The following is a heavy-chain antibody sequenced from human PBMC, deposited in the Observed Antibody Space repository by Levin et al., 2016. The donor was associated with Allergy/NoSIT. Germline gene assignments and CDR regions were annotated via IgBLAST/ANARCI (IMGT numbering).Heavy chain of an antibody. CDR1: GFTFSSYG. D-gene: IGHD6-19*01. V-gene: IGHV3-30*18. J-gene: IGHJ6*02. Sequence: GGSLRLSCAASGFTFSSYGMHWVRQAPGKGLEWVAVISYDGSNKYYADSVKGRFTISRDNSKNTLYLQMNSLRAEDTAVYYCAKGHQWLVRLGYYGMDVWGQGTTVTVSS. CDR3: AKGHQWLVRLGYYGMDV. CDR2: ISYDGSNK.